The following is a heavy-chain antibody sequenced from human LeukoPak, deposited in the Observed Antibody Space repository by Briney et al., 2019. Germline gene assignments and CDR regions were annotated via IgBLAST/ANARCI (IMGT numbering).Heavy chain of an antibody. J-gene: IGHJ5*02. V-gene: IGHV1-69*01. CDR3: ARAVGGTGLSGGVRFDP. CDR1: GRAFSAYD. D-gene: IGHD6-19*01. CDR2: NIPIFATP. Sequence: SVKVSCKASGRAFSAYDISWLRQAPGQGLEWMGGNIPIFATPVYTQRFQGRLSITADESTTTAYMELSSLTSEDAAVFYCARAVGGTGLSGGVRFDPWGQGTLVTVSS.